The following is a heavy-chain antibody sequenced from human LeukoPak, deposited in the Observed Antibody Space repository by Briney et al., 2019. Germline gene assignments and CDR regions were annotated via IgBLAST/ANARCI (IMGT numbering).Heavy chain of an antibody. V-gene: IGHV4-61*02. J-gene: IGHJ4*02. Sequence: PSDTLSLTCTVSGGSISSGSYYWSWIRQPAGKGLEWIGRIYTSGSTNYNPSLKSRVTISLDTSKNQFSLKLSSVTAADTAVYYCARGLLWFGEEFDYWGQGTLVTVSS. CDR3: ARGLLWFGEEFDY. D-gene: IGHD3-10*01. CDR1: GGSISSGSYY. CDR2: IYTSGST.